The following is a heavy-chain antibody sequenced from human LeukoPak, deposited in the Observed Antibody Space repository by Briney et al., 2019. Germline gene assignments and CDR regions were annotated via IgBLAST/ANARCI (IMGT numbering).Heavy chain of an antibody. J-gene: IGHJ3*02. CDR3: AREIGPIAVAGEGAFDI. CDR1: GYTFTSYG. Sequence: GASVKVSCKASGYTFTSYGISWVRQAPGQGLEWMGWINPNSGGTNYAQKFQGRVTMTKDTSISTAYMELSRLRSDDTAVYYCAREIGPIAVAGEGAFDIWGQGTMVTVSS. V-gene: IGHV1-2*02. D-gene: IGHD6-19*01. CDR2: INPNSGGT.